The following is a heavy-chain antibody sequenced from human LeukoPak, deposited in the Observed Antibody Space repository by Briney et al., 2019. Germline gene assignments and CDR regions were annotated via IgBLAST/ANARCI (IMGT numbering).Heavy chain of an antibody. V-gene: IGHV4-34*01. CDR2: GSESGGT. CDR1: GGSISSYY. J-gene: IGHJ5*02. CDR3: AKNGQSGFSFDP. Sequence: KPSETLSLTCTVSGGSISSYYWSWIRQPAGKGLEWIGEGSESGGTKFNPSLKSRVTISADTSKNQFSLKLNSVTAADAAVYYCAKNGQSGFSFDPWGQGTPVTVSS. D-gene: IGHD3-3*01.